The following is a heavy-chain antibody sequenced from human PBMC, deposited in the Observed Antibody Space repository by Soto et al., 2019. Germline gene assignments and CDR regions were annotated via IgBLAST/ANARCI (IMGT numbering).Heavy chain of an antibody. CDR2: ISGSDGKT. J-gene: IGHJ4*02. V-gene: IGHV3-23*01. CDR1: GFSFGSYA. D-gene: IGHD1-1*01. Sequence: GGSLRLSCAASGFSFGSYALSWVRQAPGKGLEWVSTISGSDGKTFYADSVKGRFTISRDTSRNTLYLQMNSLRAEDTAEYYCAIGSGYKYDKWSQGTLVTVSS. CDR3: AIGSGYKYDK.